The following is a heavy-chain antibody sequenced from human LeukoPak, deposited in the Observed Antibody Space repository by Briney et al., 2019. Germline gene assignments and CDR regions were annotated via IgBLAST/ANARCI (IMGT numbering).Heavy chain of an antibody. V-gene: IGHV4-59*01. CDR3: ARDRYYDSSGRGYYYYYMDV. J-gene: IGHJ6*03. CDR2: IYYSGST. Sequence: TSETLSLTCTVSGGSISSYYWSWIRQPPGKGLEWIGYIYYSGSTNYNPSLKSRVTISVDTSKNQFSLKLSSVTAADTAVYYCARDRYYDSSGRGYYYYYMDVWGKGTTVTVSS. CDR1: GGSISSYY. D-gene: IGHD3-22*01.